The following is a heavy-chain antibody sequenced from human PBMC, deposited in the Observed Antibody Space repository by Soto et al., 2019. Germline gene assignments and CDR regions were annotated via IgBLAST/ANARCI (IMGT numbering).Heavy chain of an antibody. CDR3: ARRECSGGTCSFDH. CDR2: IHYTGST. Sequence: QLQLQESGPGLVKPSETLSLTCSVSGGSISSSNYYRAWIRQPPGKGLEWIGSIHYTGSTYYNPSLKSRVTISVDTSTNQFSLKLTSVSAADTAVYYCARRECSGGTCSFDHWGQGTLVTVSS. CDR1: GGSISSSNYY. V-gene: IGHV4-39*01. J-gene: IGHJ5*02. D-gene: IGHD2-15*01.